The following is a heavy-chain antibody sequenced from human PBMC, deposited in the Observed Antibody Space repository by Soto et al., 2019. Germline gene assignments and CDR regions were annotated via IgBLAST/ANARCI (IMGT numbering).Heavy chain of an antibody. CDR1: GYSFTNYW. CDR3: ARHDCSSTRCYNFGMDV. D-gene: IGHD2-2*02. V-gene: IGHV5-10-1*01. CDR2: IDPSDSYI. Sequence: PGESLKISCKGSGYSFTNYWISWVRQMPGKGLGWMGRIDPSDSYIKYSPSFQGHVTISADNSISTAYLQWSSLKASDTAMYYCARHDCSSTRCYNFGMDVWGQGTMVTVSS. J-gene: IGHJ6*02.